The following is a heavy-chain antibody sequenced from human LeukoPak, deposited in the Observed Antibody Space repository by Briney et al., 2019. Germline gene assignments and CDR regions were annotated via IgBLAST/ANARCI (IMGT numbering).Heavy chain of an antibody. D-gene: IGHD3-10*01. CDR1: GFIFNNYA. CDR2: ISSHGGTT. CDR3: VKDTAVVRGYFDY. Sequence: PGGSLRLSCSASGFIFNNYAMHWVRQAPGKGLDYVSAISSHGGTTFYADSVKGKFTISRDNSKNMLYLQMSSLRVEDPAVYSCVKDTAVVRGYFDYWGQGTLVTVSS. J-gene: IGHJ4*02. V-gene: IGHV3-64D*06.